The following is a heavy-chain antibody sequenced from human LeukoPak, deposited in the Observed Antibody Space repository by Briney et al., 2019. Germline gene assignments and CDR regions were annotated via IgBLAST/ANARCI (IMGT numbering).Heavy chain of an antibody. CDR1: GFTFSGSA. J-gene: IGHJ4*02. V-gene: IGHV3-21*04. CDR3: AKRDF. CDR2: ISSSSSYI. Sequence: GGSLRLSCAASGFTFSGSAMHWVRQAPGKGLEWVSSISSSSSYIYYAGSVKGRFTISRDNSKNTLFLQMNSLRADDTAIYYCAKRDFWGQGTLVTVSS.